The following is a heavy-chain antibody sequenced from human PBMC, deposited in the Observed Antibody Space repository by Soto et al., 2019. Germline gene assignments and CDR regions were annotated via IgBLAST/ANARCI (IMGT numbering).Heavy chain of an antibody. CDR3: AKWLKIGMDV. Sequence: SXKVSFKASGGTXISYAIRLVRQAPGQGLEWTGGIIPIFCTANYAQKFQGRVTITADESTSTAYMELSSLRSEDTAVYYCAKWLKIGMDVWGQGTTGTVSS. V-gene: IGHV1-69*13. J-gene: IGHJ6*02. D-gene: IGHD6-19*01. CDR1: GGTXISYA. CDR2: IIPIFCTA.